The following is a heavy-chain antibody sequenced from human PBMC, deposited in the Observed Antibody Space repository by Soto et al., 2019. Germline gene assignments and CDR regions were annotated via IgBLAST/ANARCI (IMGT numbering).Heavy chain of an antibody. J-gene: IGHJ4*02. Sequence: PSETLSLTCTVSGASISSTDCYWGWIRQPPGKGLEWVGSIYYSRSTTYNPSLKNRVTVSVDTSKNQLSLRLSFVSAADTAVYYCARHADSSGRGFDFWGQGTRVHRLL. CDR1: GASISSTDCY. D-gene: IGHD3-22*01. V-gene: IGHV4-39*01. CDR2: IYYSRST. CDR3: ARHADSSGRGFDF.